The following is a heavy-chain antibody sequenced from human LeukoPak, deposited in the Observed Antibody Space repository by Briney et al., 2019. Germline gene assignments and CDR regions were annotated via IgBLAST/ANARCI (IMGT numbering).Heavy chain of an antibody. CDR1: DNSSSSNYY. Sequence: SETLSLTCIVSDNSSSSNYYWGWIRQPPGKGLEWIGSIYHSGSTYYNPSLKSRVTISVDTSKNQFPLKLSSVTAADTAVYYCASRTYCSSISCYTHRFNPWGQGTLVTVSS. CDR2: IYHSGST. J-gene: IGHJ5*02. CDR3: ASRTYCSSISCYTHRFNP. D-gene: IGHD2-2*02. V-gene: IGHV4-38-2*02.